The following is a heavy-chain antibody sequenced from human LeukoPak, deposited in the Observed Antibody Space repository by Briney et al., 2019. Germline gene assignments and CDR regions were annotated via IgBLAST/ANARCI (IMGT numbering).Heavy chain of an antibody. V-gene: IGHV4-59*12. CDR2: IYYSGST. J-gene: IGHJ4*02. Sequence: SETLSLTCTVSGGSISSYYWSWIRQPPGKGLEWIGYIYYSGSTNYNPSLKSRVTISVDTSKNQFSLNLRSVMAADTAIYYCATRANSETWGQGTLVTVSS. CDR3: ATRANSET. CDR1: GGSISSYY.